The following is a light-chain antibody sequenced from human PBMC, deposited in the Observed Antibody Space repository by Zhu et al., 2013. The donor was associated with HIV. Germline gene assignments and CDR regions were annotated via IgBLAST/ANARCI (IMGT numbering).Light chain of an antibody. Sequence: EIVLTQSPGTLSLSPGERATLSCRASQSVSSYLAWYQQKPGQAPRLLIYGASIRATGIPDRYSGSGSGTDFTLIISRLEPEDFAVYYCQHYGTSPSTFGQGTKLEIK. J-gene: IGKJ2*02. CDR1: QSVSSY. V-gene: IGKV3-20*01. CDR3: QHYGTSPST. CDR2: GAS.